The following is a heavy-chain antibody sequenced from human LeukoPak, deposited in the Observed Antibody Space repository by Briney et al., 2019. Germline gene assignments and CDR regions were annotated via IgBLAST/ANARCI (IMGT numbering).Heavy chain of an antibody. CDR2: ITSDGGDI. V-gene: IGHV3-21*01. CDR1: GFTFNTFS. J-gene: IGHJ4*02. D-gene: IGHD3-9*01. Sequence: GGSLRLSCAASGFTFNTFSMNWVRQAPGKGLEWVSSITSDGGDIYYADSVKGRFTTSRDNAKNSLSLQLNSLRVEDTAVYYCARGHYDVLAASYKWTPDYWGQGTLVTVSS. CDR3: ARGHYDVLAASYKWTPDY.